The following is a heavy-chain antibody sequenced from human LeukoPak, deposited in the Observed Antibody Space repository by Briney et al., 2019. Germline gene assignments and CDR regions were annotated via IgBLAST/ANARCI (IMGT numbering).Heavy chain of an antibody. Sequence: PSETLSLTCTVSGGSISSYYWSWIRQPPGKGLEWIGYIYYSGSTNYNPSLKSRVTISVDTSKNQFSLKLSSVTAADTAVYYCAREAPFCGGDCYYYWGQGTLVTVSS. D-gene: IGHD2-21*01. CDR1: GGSISSYY. J-gene: IGHJ4*02. CDR2: IYYSGST. V-gene: IGHV4-59*12. CDR3: AREAPFCGGDCYYY.